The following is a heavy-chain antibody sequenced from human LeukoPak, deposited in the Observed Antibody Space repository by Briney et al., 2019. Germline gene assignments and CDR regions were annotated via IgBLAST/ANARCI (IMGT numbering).Heavy chain of an antibody. Sequence: ASVKVSCKASGYTFTGYYMHWVRQAPGQGLEWMGWINPNSGGTNYAQKFQGRVTMTRDTSISTACMELSRLRSDDTAVYYCARANGAAAGLDYWGQGTLVTVSS. CDR2: INPNSGGT. D-gene: IGHD6-13*01. CDR1: GYTFTGYY. V-gene: IGHV1-2*02. J-gene: IGHJ4*02. CDR3: ARANGAAAGLDY.